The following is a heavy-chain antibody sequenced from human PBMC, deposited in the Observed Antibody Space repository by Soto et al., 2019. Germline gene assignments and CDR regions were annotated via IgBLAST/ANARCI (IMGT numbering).Heavy chain of an antibody. V-gene: IGHV4-31*03. Sequence: TLSLTCTVSGGSISLCGYYWSWIRQHPGKGLEWIGHIYYSGSTYYNPSLKSRVTISVDTSKNQFSLKLSSVTAADTAVYYCARDTGDWGLTWGQGTLVTVSS. CDR3: ARDTGDWGLT. J-gene: IGHJ4*02. CDR2: IYYSGST. CDR1: GGSISLCGYY. D-gene: IGHD7-27*01.